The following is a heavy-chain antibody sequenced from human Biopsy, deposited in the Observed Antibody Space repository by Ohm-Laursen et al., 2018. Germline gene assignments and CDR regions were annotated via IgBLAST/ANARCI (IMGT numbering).Heavy chain of an antibody. V-gene: IGHV3-23*01. D-gene: IGHD5-12*01. CDR1: GFTFSNYG. J-gene: IGHJ3*02. CDR3: ARKYSGFDI. CDR2: ITGDGGSI. Sequence: SLRLSCVASGFTFSNYGMTSVRQAPGKGLAWVSSITGDGGSIHCADSVKGRFTISRDNSKNTLYMQMNSLRAEDMAVYYCARKYSGFDIWGQGTMVSVSS.